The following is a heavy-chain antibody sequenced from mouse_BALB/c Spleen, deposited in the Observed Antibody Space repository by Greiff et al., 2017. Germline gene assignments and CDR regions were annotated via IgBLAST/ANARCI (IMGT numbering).Heavy chain of an antibody. D-gene: IGHD1-1*01. V-gene: IGHV1S56*01. CDR1: GYTFTSYY. CDR2: IYPGNVNT. J-gene: IGHJ2*01. CDR3: ARTLITYYFDY. Sequence: VQLQQSGPELVKPGASVRISCKASGYTFTSYYIHWVKQRPGQGLEWIGWIYPGNVNTKYNEKFKGKATLTADKSSSTAYMQLSSLTSEDSAVYFCARTLITYYFDYWGQGTTLTVSS.